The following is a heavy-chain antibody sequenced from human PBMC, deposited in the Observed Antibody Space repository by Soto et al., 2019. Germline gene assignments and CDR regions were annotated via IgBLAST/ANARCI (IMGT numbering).Heavy chain of an antibody. J-gene: IGHJ6*02. CDR1: GFTFSSYV. CDR2: ISYDGSNK. V-gene: IGHV3-30-3*01. CDR3: ARDRLRYNWNDFPYYYYGMDV. Sequence: QVQLVESGGGVVQPGRSLRLSCAASGFTFSSYVMHWVRQAPGKGLEWVAVISYDGSNKYYEDSVKGRFTISRDNSKNTLYLQMNSLRAEDTAVYYCARDRLRYNWNDFPYYYYGMDVWGQGTTVTVSS. D-gene: IGHD1-1*01.